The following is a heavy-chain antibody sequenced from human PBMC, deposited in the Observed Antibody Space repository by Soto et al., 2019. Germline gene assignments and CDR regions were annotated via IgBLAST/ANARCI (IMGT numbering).Heavy chain of an antibody. Sequence: PGGSLRLSCAASGFTFSDYYMSWIRQAPGKGLEWVSYISSSGSTIYYADSVKGRFTISRDNSKNTLYLQMNSLRAEDTAVYYCARESIVGATNTFDYWGQGTLVTVSS. V-gene: IGHV3-11*04. J-gene: IGHJ4*02. D-gene: IGHD1-26*01. CDR2: ISSSGSTI. CDR3: ARESIVGATNTFDY. CDR1: GFTFSDYY.